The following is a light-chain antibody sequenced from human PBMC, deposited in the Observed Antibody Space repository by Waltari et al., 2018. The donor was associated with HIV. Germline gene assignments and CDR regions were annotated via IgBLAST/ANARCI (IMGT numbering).Light chain of an antibody. J-gene: IGKJ5*01. CDR2: GAS. Sequence: ETVLTQSPGTLSLSPGERATLSCRASQSIISNYVAWYQQKPGQAPRRLIYGASKRATGIPDRVRGSGSGTDFTLTISRLEPEDCAVYYCQQYGSSPIAFGQGTRLEIK. V-gene: IGKV3-20*01. CDR1: QSIISNY. CDR3: QQYGSSPIA.